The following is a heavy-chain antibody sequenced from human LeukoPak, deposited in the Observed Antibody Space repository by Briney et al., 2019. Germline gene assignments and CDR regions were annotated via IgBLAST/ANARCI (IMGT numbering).Heavy chain of an antibody. CDR3: ARSIVVVVAESFDI. V-gene: IGHV3-48*03. CDR1: GFTFSSYE. J-gene: IGHJ3*02. Sequence: PGGSLRLSCAASGFTFSSYEMNWVRQAPGRGLEWVSYITSSGSTIYYADSVKARFTISRDNAKNSLYLQMNSLRAEDTAVYYCARSIVVVVAESFDIWGQGTMVTVSS. CDR2: ITSSGSTI. D-gene: IGHD2-15*01.